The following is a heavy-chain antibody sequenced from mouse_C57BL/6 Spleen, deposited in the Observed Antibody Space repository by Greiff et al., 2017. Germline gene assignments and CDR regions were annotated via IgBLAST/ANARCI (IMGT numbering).Heavy chain of an antibody. V-gene: IGHV5-17*01. CDR3: ASYGSRNYFDY. D-gene: IGHD1-1*01. CDR1: GFTFSDYG. CDR2: ISSGSSTI. Sequence: EVKLVESGGGLVKPGGSLKLSCAASGFTFSDYGMHWVRQAPEKGLEWVAYISSGSSTIYYADTVKGRFTISRDNAKNNLFLQMTSLRSEDTAMYYCASYGSRNYFDYWGQGTTLTVSS. J-gene: IGHJ2*01.